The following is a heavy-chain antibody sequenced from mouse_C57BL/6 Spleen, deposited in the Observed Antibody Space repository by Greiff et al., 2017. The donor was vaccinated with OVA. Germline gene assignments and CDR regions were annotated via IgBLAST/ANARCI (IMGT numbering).Heavy chain of an antibody. CDR2: IYPGGGYT. CDR1: GYTFTNYW. D-gene: IGHD1-1*01. Sequence: QVQLKESGAELVRPGTSVKMSCKASGYTFTNYWIGWAKQRPGHGLEWIGDIYPGGGYTNYNEKFKGKATLTADKSSSTAYMQFSSLTSEDSAIYYCARGEYYDGLDYWGQGTTLTVSS. CDR3: ARGEYYDGLDY. V-gene: IGHV1-63*01. J-gene: IGHJ2*01.